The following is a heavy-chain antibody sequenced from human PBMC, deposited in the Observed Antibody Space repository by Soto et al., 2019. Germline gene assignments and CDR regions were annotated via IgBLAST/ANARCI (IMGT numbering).Heavy chain of an antibody. CDR2: IYYSGST. J-gene: IGHJ5*02. CDR3: ACLTYYDFWSGINWFDP. D-gene: IGHD3-3*01. CDR1: GGSISSYY. Sequence: SETLSLTCTVSGGSISSYYWSWIRQPPGKGLEWIGYIYYSGSTNYNPSLKSRVTISVDTSKNQFSLKLSSVTAADTAVYYCACLTYYDFWSGINWFDPWGQGTLVTVSS. V-gene: IGHV4-59*01.